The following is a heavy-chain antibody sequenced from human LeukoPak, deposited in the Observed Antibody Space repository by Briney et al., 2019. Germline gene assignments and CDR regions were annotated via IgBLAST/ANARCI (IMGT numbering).Heavy chain of an antibody. CDR1: GFTFSNYA. CDR3: AKLQDFYDNSGYSYFDY. Sequence: PGGSLRLSCAASGFTFSNYAMSWVHQAPGKGLEWVSSITGNALNTYHADFIKGRFTISRDDSKNTLYLHLSSLRVEDTAVYYCAKLQDFYDNSGYSYFDYWGQGTLVTVSS. CDR2: ITGNALNT. V-gene: IGHV3-23*01. D-gene: IGHD3-22*01. J-gene: IGHJ4*02.